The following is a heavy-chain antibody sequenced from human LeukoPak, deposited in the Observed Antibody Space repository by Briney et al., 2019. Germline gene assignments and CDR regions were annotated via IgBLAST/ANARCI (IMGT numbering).Heavy chain of an antibody. Sequence: VASVKVSCKASGGTFSSYAISWVRQAPGQGLEWMGGIIPIFGTANYAQKFQGRVTITTDESTSTAYMELSSLRSEDTAVYYCARVSGVVPAAPFDYWGQGTLVTVSS. CDR2: IIPIFGTA. J-gene: IGHJ4*02. CDR1: GGTFSSYA. V-gene: IGHV1-69*05. CDR3: ARVSGVVPAAPFDY. D-gene: IGHD2-2*01.